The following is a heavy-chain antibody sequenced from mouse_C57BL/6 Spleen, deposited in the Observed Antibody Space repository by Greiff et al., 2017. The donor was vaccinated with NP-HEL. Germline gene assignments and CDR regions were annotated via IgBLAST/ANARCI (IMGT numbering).Heavy chain of an antibody. J-gene: IGHJ3*01. CDR1: GYTFTSYW. D-gene: IGHD1-1*01. CDR2: INPSNGGT. V-gene: IGHV1-53*01. CDR3: ARSRENSSGSSPAWFAY. Sequence: QVQLQQPGTELVKPGASVKLSCKASGYTFTSYWMHWVKQRPGQGLEWIGNINPSNGGTNYNEKFKSKATLTVDKSSSTAYMQLSSLTSEDSAVYYCARSRENSSGSSPAWFAYWGQGTLVTVSA.